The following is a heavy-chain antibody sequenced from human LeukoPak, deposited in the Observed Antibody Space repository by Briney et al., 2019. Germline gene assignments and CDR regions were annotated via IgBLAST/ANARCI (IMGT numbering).Heavy chain of an antibody. CDR1: GFTFSSYW. CDR3: ARERTGVLDY. Sequence: GSLRLSCAASGFTFSSYWMHWVRQPPGKGLEWIGEINHSGSTNYNPSLKSRVTISVDTSKNQFSLKLSSVTAADTAVYYCARERTGVLDYWGQGTLVTVSS. D-gene: IGHD3-10*01. V-gene: IGHV4-34*01. CDR2: INHSGST. J-gene: IGHJ4*02.